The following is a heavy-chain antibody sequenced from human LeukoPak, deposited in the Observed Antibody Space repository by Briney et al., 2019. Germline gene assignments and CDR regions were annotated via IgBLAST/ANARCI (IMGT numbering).Heavy chain of an antibody. CDR2: IYPGDSDT. J-gene: IGHJ5*02. V-gene: IGHV5-51*01. CDR3: ARLPRFDT. CDR1: GYRFTDYW. Sequence: GESLWISCQGSGYRFTDYWIGWVRQMPGKGLEWMGIIYPGDSDTRYSPSFQGEVTISADKSISTAYLQWSSLKASDTAIYYCARLPRFDTSGERNLGTVSS.